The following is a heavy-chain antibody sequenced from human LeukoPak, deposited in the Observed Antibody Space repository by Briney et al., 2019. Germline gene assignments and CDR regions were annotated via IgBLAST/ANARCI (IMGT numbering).Heavy chain of an antibody. Sequence: GGSLRLSCAASGFTFSSYSMNWVRQAPGKGLEWVSYISSSSSTIYYADSVKGRFTISRDNSKNTLYLQMNSLRAEDTAVYYCARGPRLDYGDYVLDYWGQGTLVTVSS. CDR3: ARGPRLDYGDYVLDY. D-gene: IGHD4-17*01. CDR2: ISSSSSTI. CDR1: GFTFSSYS. J-gene: IGHJ4*02. V-gene: IGHV3-48*01.